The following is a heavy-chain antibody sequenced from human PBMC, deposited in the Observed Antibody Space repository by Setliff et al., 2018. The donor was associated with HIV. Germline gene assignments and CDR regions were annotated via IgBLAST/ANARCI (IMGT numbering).Heavy chain of an antibody. V-gene: IGHV7-4-1*02. Sequence: GASVKVSCKASGYTFTTYGISWVRQAPGQGPEWMGWINTETGNPMCAQGFRGRLVFSLDSSVNTAYLQINSLKTEDTAMYYCARVGSYRSTFDYWVPETLLVTVSS. CDR2: INTETGNP. CDR1: GYTFTTYG. CDR3: ARVGSYRSTFDY. D-gene: IGHD3-10*01. J-gene: IGHJ4*03.